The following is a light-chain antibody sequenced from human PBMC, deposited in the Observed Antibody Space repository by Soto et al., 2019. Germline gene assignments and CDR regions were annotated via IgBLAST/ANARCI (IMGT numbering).Light chain of an antibody. CDR1: QSVNNY. CDR2: DTS. Sequence: EIVLTQSPATLSLSPGDRATLSCRASQSVNNYLAWYQQKPGQAPRLLIYDTSNRATGIPARFSGSGSGTDFTLNISSLEPEDFAVYYCQQRSNWPPITFGQGTRLEIK. V-gene: IGKV3-11*01. J-gene: IGKJ5*01. CDR3: QQRSNWPPIT.